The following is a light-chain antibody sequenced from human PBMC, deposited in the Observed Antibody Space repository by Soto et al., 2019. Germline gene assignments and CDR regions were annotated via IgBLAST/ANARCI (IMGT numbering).Light chain of an antibody. CDR3: HQYGSSPWT. V-gene: IGKV3-20*01. CDR2: GAS. CDR1: QTVSSNY. Sequence: EIVLTQSPGTLSLSPGERATLSCRASQTVSSNYLAWYQQKPGQAPRLLIYGASSRATNIPDRFSGSGSGTDFPLNVSRLEPEDFAVYYCHQYGSSPWTFGQGTKVEIK. J-gene: IGKJ1*01.